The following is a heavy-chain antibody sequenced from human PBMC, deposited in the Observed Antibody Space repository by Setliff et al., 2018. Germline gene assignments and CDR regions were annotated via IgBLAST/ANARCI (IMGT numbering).Heavy chain of an antibody. CDR1: GFTFSSYA. Sequence: PGGSLRLSCAASGFTFSSYAMSWVRQAPGKGLVWVSAISGSGGSTYYADSVKGRFTISRDNARNSLHLQMNDVRREDAAFYYCAKDYLSRWWNEPPLYFDDWGPGVLVTVSS. V-gene: IGHV3-23*01. CDR2: ISGSGGST. J-gene: IGHJ4*01. CDR3: AKDYLSRWWNEPPLYFDD. D-gene: IGHD1-1*01.